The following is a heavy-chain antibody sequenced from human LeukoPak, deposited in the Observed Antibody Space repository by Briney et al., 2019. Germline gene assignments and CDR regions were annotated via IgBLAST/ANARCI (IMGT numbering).Heavy chain of an antibody. D-gene: IGHD6-13*01. CDR3: ARIYSSSWFLNWFDP. J-gene: IGHJ5*02. CDR2: IYYSGST. Sequence: SETLSLTCTVSGGSINSSNYYWGWIRQPPGKGLEWIVSIYYSGSTYYNPSLKSRVTISVDTSKNQFSLKLNSVTAADTAVYYCARIYSSSWFLNWFDPWGQGTLVTVSS. CDR1: GGSINSSNYY. V-gene: IGHV4-39*07.